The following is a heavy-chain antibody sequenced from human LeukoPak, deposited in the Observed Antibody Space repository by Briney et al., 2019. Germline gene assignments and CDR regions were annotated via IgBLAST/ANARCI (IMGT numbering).Heavy chain of an antibody. J-gene: IGHJ3*01. CDR2: INQDGSEK. Sequence: GESLKISCAASGLTFSDHWFNWVRQAPGKGLEWVAKINQDGSEKYYVDSVRGRFTISRDNAKKSVYLQLNSLRVEDTAVYYCVKLVGSVPPVGWGQGTLVTVSS. CDR3: VKLVGSVPPVG. D-gene: IGHD2-15*01. V-gene: IGHV3-7*01. CDR1: GLTFSDHW.